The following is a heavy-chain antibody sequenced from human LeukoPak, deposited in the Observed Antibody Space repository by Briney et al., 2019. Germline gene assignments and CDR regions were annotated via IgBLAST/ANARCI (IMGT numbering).Heavy chain of an antibody. CDR2: ISGSGGST. D-gene: IGHD2-21*02. CDR1: GFPFSSYA. V-gene: IGHV3-23*01. J-gene: IGHJ4*02. CDR3: AKAHSDASYFGY. Sequence: GGSLRLSCAASGFPFSSYAMSWVRPAPGKGLEWVSAISGSGGSTYYADPVKGRFTISRDNSKNTLYLQMNSLRAEDTAVYYCAKAHSDASYFGYWGQGTLVTVSS.